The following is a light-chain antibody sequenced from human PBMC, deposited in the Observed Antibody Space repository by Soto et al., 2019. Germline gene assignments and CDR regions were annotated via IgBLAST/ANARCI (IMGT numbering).Light chain of an antibody. J-gene: IGLJ3*02. CDR2: EVR. Sequence: QSALTQPASVSGSPGQSITISCSGTATDIGGYNYVSWYQHHPGKVPKDSIYEVRNRPSGVSNRFSGSKSGNTASLTISGLQAEDEADYYCGSYTVSATLVFCGGTKLTVL. CDR3: GSYTVSATLV. V-gene: IGLV2-14*01. CDR1: ATDIGGYNY.